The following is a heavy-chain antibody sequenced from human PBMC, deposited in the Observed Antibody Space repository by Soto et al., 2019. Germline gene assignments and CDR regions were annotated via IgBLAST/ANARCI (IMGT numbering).Heavy chain of an antibody. V-gene: IGHV1-69*13. Sequence: SVKVSCKTSGYTFPNLDITWVRQAPGQGLEWMGGIITIFGTANYAQKFQGRVTITADESTSTAYMELSSLRSEDTAVYYCARSIVVVTALDYWGQGTLVTSPQ. J-gene: IGHJ4*02. D-gene: IGHD2-21*02. CDR2: IITIFGTA. CDR1: GYTFPNLD. CDR3: ARSIVVVTALDY.